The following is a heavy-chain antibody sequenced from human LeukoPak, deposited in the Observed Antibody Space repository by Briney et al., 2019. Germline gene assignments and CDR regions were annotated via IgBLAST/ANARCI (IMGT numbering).Heavy chain of an antibody. V-gene: IGHV3-23*01. CDR2: ISGSGGST. CDR1: GFTFSSYA. Sequence: SGGSLRLSCAASGFTFSSYAMSWVRQAPGKGLEWVSAISGSGGSTYYADSVKGRFTISRDNSKNTLYLQMNSLRAEDTAVYYCAKAGLYYYGSGSPYWGQGTLVTVSS. CDR3: AKAGLYYYGSGSPY. J-gene: IGHJ4*02. D-gene: IGHD3-10*01.